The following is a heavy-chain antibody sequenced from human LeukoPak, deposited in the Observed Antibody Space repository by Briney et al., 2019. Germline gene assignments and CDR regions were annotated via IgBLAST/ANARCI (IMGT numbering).Heavy chain of an antibody. J-gene: IGHJ6*03. CDR3: AKEGSGTPLYCYYMDV. V-gene: IGHV3-30*04. CDR1: GFTFSSYA. CDR2: ISYDGSNK. Sequence: GGSLRLSCAASGFTFSSYAMHWVRQAPGKGLEWVAVISYDGSNKYYADSVKGRFTISRDNSKNTLYLQMNSLRAEDTAVYYCAKEGSGTPLYCYYMDVWGKGTTVTVSS. D-gene: IGHD3-10*01.